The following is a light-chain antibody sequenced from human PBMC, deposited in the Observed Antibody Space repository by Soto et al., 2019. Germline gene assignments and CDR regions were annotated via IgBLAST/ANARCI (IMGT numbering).Light chain of an antibody. Sequence: QSVLTQPPSASGTPGQRVTISCSGSSSNIGSNTVNWYQQLPGTAPKLHIYGNNQRPSGVPDRFSGSKSDTSASLAISGLHSEDEADYYCAAWDDSLNGYVFGTGTKLTVL. CDR2: GNN. V-gene: IGLV1-44*01. CDR1: SSNIGSNT. CDR3: AAWDDSLNGYV. J-gene: IGLJ1*01.